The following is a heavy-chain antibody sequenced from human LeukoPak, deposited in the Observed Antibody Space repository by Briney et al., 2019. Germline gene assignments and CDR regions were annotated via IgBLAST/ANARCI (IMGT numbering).Heavy chain of an antibody. Sequence: ASVKVSCKASGYTFTGYYMHWVRQAPGQGLEWMGWINPNSGDTNYAQKFQGRVTMTRDTSISTAYMELSRLRSDDTAVYYCANFGRAVGATTNEGYYYMDVWGKGTTVTVSS. V-gene: IGHV1-2*02. J-gene: IGHJ6*03. CDR2: INPNSGDT. CDR3: ANFGRAVGATTNEGYYYMDV. CDR1: GYTFTGYY. D-gene: IGHD1-26*01.